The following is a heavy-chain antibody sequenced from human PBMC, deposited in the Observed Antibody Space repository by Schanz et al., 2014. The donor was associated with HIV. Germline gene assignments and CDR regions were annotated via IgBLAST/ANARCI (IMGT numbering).Heavy chain of an antibody. CDR1: GYTFTSYG. Sequence: QVPLVQSGAEVKKPGASVKVSCKASGYTFTSYGINWVRQAPGQGLEWMGWISAYNGNTNYAQKLQGRVTKTTETSTSTAYMDLRSLRSDDTAVYYCARGAAEMATMTPWRYWGQGTLVTVSS. V-gene: IGHV1-18*01. CDR2: ISAYNGNT. D-gene: IGHD5-12*01. CDR3: ARGAAEMATMTPWRY. J-gene: IGHJ4*02.